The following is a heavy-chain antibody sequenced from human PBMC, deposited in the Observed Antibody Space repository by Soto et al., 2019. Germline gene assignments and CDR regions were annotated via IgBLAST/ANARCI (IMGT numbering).Heavy chain of an antibody. CDR1: GFTFISYA. CDR3: AREKFTATGAFDI. Sequence: GGSLRLSCASSGFTFISYAMHWVRQAPGKGLEWVAVISYDGSNKYYADSVKGRFTISRDNSKNTLYLQMNSLRAEDTAVYYCAREKFTATGAFDIWGQGTMVTVSS. J-gene: IGHJ3*02. D-gene: IGHD4-17*01. V-gene: IGHV3-30-3*01. CDR2: ISYDGSNK.